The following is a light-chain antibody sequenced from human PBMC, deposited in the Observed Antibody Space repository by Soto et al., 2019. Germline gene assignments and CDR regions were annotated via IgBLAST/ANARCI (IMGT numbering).Light chain of an antibody. V-gene: IGLV1-44*01. CDR3: AVWDDSLHGV. CDR1: SSNIGRNT. CDR2: NNN. J-gene: IGLJ3*02. Sequence: QSVLTQPPSASGTPGQRVTISCSGSSSNIGRNTVNWYQQVPGTAPKVLIYNNNQRPSGVPDRFSGSKSGTAASLAISGLRSEEEADYYCAVWDDSLHGVFGGGTQLTVL.